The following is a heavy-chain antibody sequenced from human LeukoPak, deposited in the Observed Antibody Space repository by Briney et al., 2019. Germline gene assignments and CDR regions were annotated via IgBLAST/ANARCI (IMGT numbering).Heavy chain of an antibody. J-gene: IGHJ4*02. CDR2: INPNSGGT. D-gene: IGHD3-22*01. Sequence: ASVKVSCKASAYSFTDYYIHWVRQAPGQGLEWMGRINPNSGGTDYAQKFQGRVTMTRDTSISTAYMELIRLRSDDTAVYYCARSSPTYYFDSSGYYYGDYWGQGTLVIVSS. V-gene: IGHV1-2*06. CDR3: ARSSPTYYFDSSGYYYGDY. CDR1: AYSFTDYY.